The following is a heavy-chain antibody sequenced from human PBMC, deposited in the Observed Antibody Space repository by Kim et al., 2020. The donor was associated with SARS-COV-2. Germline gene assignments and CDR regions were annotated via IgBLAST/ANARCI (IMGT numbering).Heavy chain of an antibody. CDR2: TYYRSKWYN. CDR1: GDSVSSNSAA. Sequence: SQTLSLTCAISGDSVSSNSAAWNWIRQSPSRGLEWLGRTYYRSKWYNDYAVSVKSRITINPDTSKNQFSLQLNSVTPEDTAVYYCARDLQVLHTRRGYSYGYDTYYYGMDVWGQGTTVTVSS. D-gene: IGHD5-18*01. CDR3: ARDLQVLHTRRGYSYGYDTYYYGMDV. V-gene: IGHV6-1*01. J-gene: IGHJ6*02.